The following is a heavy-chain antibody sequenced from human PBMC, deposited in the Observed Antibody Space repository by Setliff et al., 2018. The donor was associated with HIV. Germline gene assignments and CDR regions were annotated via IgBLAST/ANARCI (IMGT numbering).Heavy chain of an antibody. CDR2: IYFSGST. D-gene: IGHD3-16*01. J-gene: IGHJ6*02. CDR1: GDSVTSDSYY. V-gene: IGHV4-61*02. Sequence: SETLSLTCTVSGDSVTSDSYYWNWIRQPAGKTLEWIGRIYFSGSTNYNPSLKSRVTISIDTSKNQLSLKLSSVTAADTAVYYCARDWAASYYYGMDVWGQGTTVTVSS. CDR3: ARDWAASYYYGMDV.